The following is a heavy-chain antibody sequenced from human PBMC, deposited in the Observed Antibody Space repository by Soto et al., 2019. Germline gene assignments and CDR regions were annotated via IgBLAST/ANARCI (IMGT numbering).Heavy chain of an antibody. J-gene: IGHJ4*02. V-gene: IGHV4-4*02. CDR2: IYHSGST. CDR3: ASRWGDGRVDC. CDR1: GGSISSSNW. Sequence: QVQLQESGPGLVKPSGTLSLTCAVSGGSISSSNWWHWVRQHPGKGLHWIGEIYHSGSTNYTPSLKRRVTISLDKTRNYFSRKLSYVTAADTAVYSCASRWGDGRVDCWGQGGLVTVSS. D-gene: IGHD3-10*01.